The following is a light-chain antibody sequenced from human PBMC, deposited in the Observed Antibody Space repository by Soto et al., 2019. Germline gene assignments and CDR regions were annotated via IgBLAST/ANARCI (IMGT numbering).Light chain of an antibody. CDR3: QHHENLPIT. CDR1: QDINNN. J-gene: IGKJ5*01. V-gene: IGKV1-33*01. CDR2: DVS. Sequence: DILMTQSPSSLSASVGDRVTITCQASQDINNNLNWYQQKPGKAPKLLISDVSNLQTGVPSRFSGSGSGAHFTFTISSLQPDDIATYFCQHHENLPITFGQGTRLEIK.